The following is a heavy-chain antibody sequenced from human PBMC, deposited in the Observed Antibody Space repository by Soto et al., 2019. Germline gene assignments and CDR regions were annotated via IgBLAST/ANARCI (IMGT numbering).Heavy chain of an antibody. D-gene: IGHD6-13*01. CDR2: IIPILGIA. J-gene: IGHJ4*02. CDR3: ARANGSSSSYNFDY. CDR1: GGTFSSYT. Sequence: GASVKVSCKASGGTFSSYTISWVRQAPGQGLEWMGRIIPILGIANYAQKFQGRVTITADKSTSTAYMELSSLRSEDTAVYYCARANGSSSSYNFDYWGQGTLVNVSS. V-gene: IGHV1-69*02.